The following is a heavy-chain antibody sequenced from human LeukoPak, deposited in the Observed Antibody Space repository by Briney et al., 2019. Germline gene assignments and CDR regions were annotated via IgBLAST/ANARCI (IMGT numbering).Heavy chain of an antibody. Sequence: NPSETLSLTCAVYGGSFSGYYWSWIRQPPGKGLEWIGEINHSGSTNYNPSLKSRVTISVDTSKNQFSLKLSSVTAADTAVYYCARGRGSGILYGSGSYYYWGQGTLVTVSS. CDR2: INHSGST. V-gene: IGHV4-34*01. J-gene: IGHJ4*02. CDR1: GGSFSGYY. CDR3: ARGRGSGILYGSGSYYY. D-gene: IGHD3-10*01.